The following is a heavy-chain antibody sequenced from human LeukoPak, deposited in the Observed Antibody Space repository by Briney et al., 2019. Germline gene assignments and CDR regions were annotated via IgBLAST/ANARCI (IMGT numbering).Heavy chain of an antibody. CDR1: GGSISSGSCY. V-gene: IGHV4-61*02. CDR3: AASLWFGIYPDY. Sequence: SQTLSLTCTVSGGSISSGSCYWSWIRQPAGKGLEWIGRIYTSGSTNYNPSLKSRVTISVDTSKNHLSLSLNSVTAADTAVYYCAASLWFGIYPDYWGQGSLVTVSS. J-gene: IGHJ4*02. D-gene: IGHD3-10*01. CDR2: IYTSGST.